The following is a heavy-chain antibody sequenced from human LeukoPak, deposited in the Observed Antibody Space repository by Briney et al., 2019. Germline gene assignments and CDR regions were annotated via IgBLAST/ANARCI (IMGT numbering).Heavy chain of an antibody. CDR1: GFTFSSYP. CDR2: ISGSGGDT. CDR3: ATSSGWYPKYFDY. D-gene: IGHD6-19*01. J-gene: IGHJ4*02. Sequence: GGSLRLSCAASGFTFSSYPMSWVRQAPGKGLEWVSAISGSGGDTYYADSVKGRFTISRDNSKNTLYLQMNSLRAEDTAIYCCATSSGWYPKYFDYWGQGTLVTVSS. V-gene: IGHV3-23*01.